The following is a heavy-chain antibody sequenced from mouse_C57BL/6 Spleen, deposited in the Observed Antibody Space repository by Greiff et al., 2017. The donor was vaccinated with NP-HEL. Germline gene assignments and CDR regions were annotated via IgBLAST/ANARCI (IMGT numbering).Heavy chain of an antibody. J-gene: IGHJ3*01. Sequence: EVKVVESGGDLVKPGGSLKLSCAASGFTFSSYGMSWVRQTPDKRLEWVATISSGGSYTYYPDSVKGRFTISRDNAKNTLYLQMSSLKSEDTAMYYCARQGAYYSNYDWFAYWGQGTLVTVSA. CDR3: ARQGAYYSNYDWFAY. D-gene: IGHD2-5*01. CDR1: GFTFSSYG. V-gene: IGHV5-6*01. CDR2: ISSGGSYT.